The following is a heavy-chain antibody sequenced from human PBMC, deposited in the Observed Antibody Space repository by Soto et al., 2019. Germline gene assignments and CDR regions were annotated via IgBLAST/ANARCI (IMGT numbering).Heavy chain of an antibody. D-gene: IGHD3-22*01. J-gene: IGHJ5*02. V-gene: IGHV5-51*01. CDR3: ARKDKSGYFNWFDP. Sequence: GESLKISCRTSGYRFTSYWIAWVRQMPGKGLEWMGIIFPSDSDTRYSPSFQGQVTISADRSTSTVFLQWASLKASDTAEYFRARKDKSGYFNWFDPWHQGTLVTVSS. CDR2: IFPSDSDT. CDR1: GYRFTSYW.